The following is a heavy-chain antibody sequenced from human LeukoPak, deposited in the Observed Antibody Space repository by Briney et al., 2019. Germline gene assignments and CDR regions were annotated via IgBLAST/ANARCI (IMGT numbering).Heavy chain of an antibody. J-gene: IGHJ4*02. D-gene: IGHD2-8*01. CDR3: ASTYCTNGVCSAYYFGY. CDR2: IYTSGST. Sequence: SETLSLTCTVSGGSISSYYWSWIRQPAGKGLEWIGRIYTSGSTNYNPSLKSRVTMSVDTSKNQFSLKLSSVTAADTAVYYCASTYCTNGVCSAYYFGYWGQGTLVTVSS. CDR1: GGSISSYY. V-gene: IGHV4-4*07.